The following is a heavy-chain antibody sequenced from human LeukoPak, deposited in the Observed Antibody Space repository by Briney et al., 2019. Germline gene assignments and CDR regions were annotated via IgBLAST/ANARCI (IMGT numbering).Heavy chain of an antibody. CDR2: ISANDGNT. J-gene: IGHJ4*02. CDR3: ARESHVTREDY. D-gene: IGHD3-10*01. CDR1: GYTFTRYG. V-gene: IGHV1-18*01. Sequence: ASVTVSCKASGYTFTRYGISWVRQAPRQGLEWMGWISANDGNTDYPQKLQGRVTTTTDTSTSTAYTELRSLRSDDTAVYYCARESHVTREDYWGQGTLVTVSS.